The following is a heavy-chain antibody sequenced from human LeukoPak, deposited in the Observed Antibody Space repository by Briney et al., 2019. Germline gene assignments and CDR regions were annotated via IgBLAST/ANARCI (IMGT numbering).Heavy chain of an antibody. D-gene: IGHD3-22*01. J-gene: IGHJ4*02. V-gene: IGHV3-21*01. CDR2: ISSSGRNI. CDR1: GFTFSTYT. Sequence: GGSLRLSCAASGFTFSTYTMNWVRQAPGKGLEWVSSISSSGRNIYYADSVKGRFTISRDNSNNSLYLQMNSLRVEDTAVYYCARAGIGSPYFFDYWGQGTLVTVSS. CDR3: ARAGIGSPYFFDY.